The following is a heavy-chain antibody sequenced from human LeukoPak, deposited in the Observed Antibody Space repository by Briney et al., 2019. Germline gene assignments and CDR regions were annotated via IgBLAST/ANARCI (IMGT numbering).Heavy chain of an antibody. CDR3: ARDRCSSTSCYYYFDY. D-gene: IGHD2-2*01. CDR2: ISSSSSYI. Sequence: GGSLRLSCAASGFTFSSYSMNWVRQAPGKGPEWVSSISSSSSYIYYADSVKGRFTISRDNAKNSLYLQMNSLRAEDTAVYYCARDRCSSTSCYYYFDYWGQGTLVTVSS. V-gene: IGHV3-21*01. CDR1: GFTFSSYS. J-gene: IGHJ4*02.